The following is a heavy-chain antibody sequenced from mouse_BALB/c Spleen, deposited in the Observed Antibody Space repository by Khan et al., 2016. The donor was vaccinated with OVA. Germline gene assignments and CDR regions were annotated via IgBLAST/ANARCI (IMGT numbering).Heavy chain of an antibody. CDR2: INPRSG. CDR3: ARRTTEYALDY. CDR1: GYTFTSHT. J-gene: IGHJ4*01. V-gene: IGHV1-4*01. D-gene: IGHD2-14*01. Sequence: QIQLVQSGAELARPGASVKMSCKASGYTFTSHTMHWIKQRPGQGLEWIGYINPRSGYNQKLNDKATLTADISSSTAYMQLSSLTSEDSAVYYCARRTTEYALDYWGQGTSVTVSS.